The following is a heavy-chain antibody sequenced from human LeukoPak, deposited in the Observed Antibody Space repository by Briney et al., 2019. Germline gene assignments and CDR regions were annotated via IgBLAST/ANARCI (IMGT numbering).Heavy chain of an antibody. V-gene: IGHV4-30-4*01. D-gene: IGHD3-9*01. J-gene: IGHJ4*02. CDR1: GGSISSGSYY. Sequence: PSETLSLTCTVSGGSISSGSYYWSWIRQPPGKGLEWIGYIYSSGSTYYNPALKSRVSISVDTSKNQFSLELRSVTAADTAVYHCASGGINYAVLTGYYHSPIDYWGQGTLVTVSS. CDR3: ASGGINYAVLTGYYHSPIDY. CDR2: IYSSGST.